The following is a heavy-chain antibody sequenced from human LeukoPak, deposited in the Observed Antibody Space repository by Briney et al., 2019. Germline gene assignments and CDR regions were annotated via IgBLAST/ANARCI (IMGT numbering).Heavy chain of an antibody. Sequence: ASVKVSCKASGYTFTGYYMHWVRQAPGQGLEWMGRINPNSGGTNYAQKFQGRVTMTRDTSISTAYMELSRLRSDDTAVYYCARFLATSDYGDYGDTGYWGQGTLVTVSS. CDR3: ARFLATSDYGDYGDTGY. D-gene: IGHD4-17*01. J-gene: IGHJ4*02. CDR1: GYTFTGYY. V-gene: IGHV1-2*06. CDR2: INPNSGGT.